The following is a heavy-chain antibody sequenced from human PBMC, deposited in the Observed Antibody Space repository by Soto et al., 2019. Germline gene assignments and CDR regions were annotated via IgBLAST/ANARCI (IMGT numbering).Heavy chain of an antibody. CDR1: GGSISSYY. J-gene: IGHJ4*02. Sequence: SETLSLTCTVSGGSISSYYWSWIRQPPGKGLEWIGYIYYSGSTNYNPSLKSRVTISVDTSKNQFSLKLSSVTAADTAVYYCARGNDSSGYYQYFDYWGQGTLVTVS. V-gene: IGHV4-59*01. CDR2: IYYSGST. CDR3: ARGNDSSGYYQYFDY. D-gene: IGHD3-22*01.